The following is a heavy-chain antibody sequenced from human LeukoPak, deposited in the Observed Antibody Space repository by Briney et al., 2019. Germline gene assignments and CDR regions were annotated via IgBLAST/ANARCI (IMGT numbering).Heavy chain of an antibody. D-gene: IGHD3-9*01. V-gene: IGHV3-7*03. CDR3: ARDFDFD. J-gene: IGHJ4*02. CDR2: INQDGSEK. Sequence: PGGSLRLSCAASGFTFSSNWMSRVRQAPGKGLEWVANINQDGSEKNYVDSVKGRFTMFRDNAKNSLYLQMNSLRAEDTAVYYCARDFDFDWGQGTLVTVSS. CDR1: GFTFSSNW.